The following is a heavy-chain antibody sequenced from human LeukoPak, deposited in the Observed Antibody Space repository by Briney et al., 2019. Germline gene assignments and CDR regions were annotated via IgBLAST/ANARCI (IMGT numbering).Heavy chain of an antibody. CDR3: ARGTHYYDSGGYGYFDY. CDR1: GGSFSGYY. V-gene: IGHV4-34*01. J-gene: IGHJ4*02. CDR2: MSYSGST. Sequence: SETLSLTCAVYGGSFSGYYWGWIRQPPGKGLEWIGSMSYSGSTHYNPSLKSRVTISVDTSKNQFSLKLSSMTATDTAVYHCARGTHYYDSGGYGYFDYWGQGTLVTVSS. D-gene: IGHD3-22*01.